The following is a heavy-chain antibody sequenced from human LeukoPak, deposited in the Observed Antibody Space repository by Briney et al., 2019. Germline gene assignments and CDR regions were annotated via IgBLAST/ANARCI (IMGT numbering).Heavy chain of an antibody. CDR1: GFTFISNW. CDR2: IKQDGSEK. J-gene: IGHJ4*02. CDR3: ARDTYSSSWDKY. V-gene: IGHV3-7*01. Sequence: GGALRLSCAASGFTFISNWMSWVRQAPGEGLEWVANIKQDGSEKYYVDSVKGRFTISRDNAKNSLYLQMNSLRAEDTAVYDCARDTYSSSWDKYWGQGTLVTVSS. D-gene: IGHD6-13*01.